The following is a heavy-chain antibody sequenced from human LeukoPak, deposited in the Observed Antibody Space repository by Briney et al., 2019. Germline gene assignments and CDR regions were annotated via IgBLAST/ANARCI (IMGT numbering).Heavy chain of an antibody. J-gene: IGHJ1*01. CDR1: GYTFTSYG. Sequence: ASVKVSCKASGYTFTSYGISWVRQAPGQGLEWMGWISAYNGNTNYAQKLQGRVTMTTDTSTSTAYMELRSLRSDDTAVYYCARDPYDFWSGYSTEYFQHWGQGTLVTVSS. CDR3: ARDPYDFWSGYSTEYFQH. V-gene: IGHV1-18*01. CDR2: ISAYNGNT. D-gene: IGHD3-3*01.